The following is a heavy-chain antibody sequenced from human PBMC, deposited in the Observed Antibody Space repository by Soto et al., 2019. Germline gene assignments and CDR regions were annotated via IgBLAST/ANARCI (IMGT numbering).Heavy chain of an antibody. Sequence: QVQLQQWDAGLLKPSETLSLTCAVYGGSFSGYYWSWIRQPPGKGLEWIGEINHSGSTNYNPSLKSRVTISVDTSKNQFSLKLSSVTAADTAVYYCARAVVVVPAAHGEGWFDPWGQGTLVTVSS. V-gene: IGHV4-34*01. CDR2: INHSGST. D-gene: IGHD2-2*01. J-gene: IGHJ5*02. CDR3: ARAVVVVPAAHGEGWFDP. CDR1: GGSFSGYY.